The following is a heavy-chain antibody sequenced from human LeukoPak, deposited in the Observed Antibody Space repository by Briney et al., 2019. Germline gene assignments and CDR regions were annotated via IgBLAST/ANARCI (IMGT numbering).Heavy chain of an antibody. CDR1: GGSFSGYY. CDR3: ARGITMINWFDP. Sequence: SETLSLTCTVYGGSFSGYYWSLIRQPPGKGLEWIGEINHSGSTNYNPSLKSRVTISVDTSKNQFSLKLSSVTAADTAVYYCARGITMINWFDPWGQGTLVTVSS. D-gene: IGHD3-22*01. J-gene: IGHJ5*02. V-gene: IGHV4-34*01. CDR2: INHSGST.